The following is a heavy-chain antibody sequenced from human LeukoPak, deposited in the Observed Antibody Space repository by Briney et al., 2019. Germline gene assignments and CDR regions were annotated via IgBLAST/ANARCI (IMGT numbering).Heavy chain of an antibody. Sequence: GGSLRLSCAASGFTFSSYGMHWVRQAPGKGLEGVAVIWYDGSNKYYADSVKGRFTISRDNSKNTLYLQMNSLRAEDTAVYYCARGTSSSGWYVVDYWGQGTLVTVSS. CDR2: IWYDGSNK. CDR1: GFTFSSYG. CDR3: ARGTSSSGWYVVDY. V-gene: IGHV3-33*01. D-gene: IGHD6-19*01. J-gene: IGHJ4*02.